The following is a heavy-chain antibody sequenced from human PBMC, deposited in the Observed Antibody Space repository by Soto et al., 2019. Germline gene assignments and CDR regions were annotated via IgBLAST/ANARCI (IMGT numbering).Heavy chain of an antibody. V-gene: IGHV3-21*01. CDR2: ISSSSSYI. CDR1: GFTFSSYS. CDR3: ARVTGITIFGVAPSHYYYYYMDV. Sequence: GGSLRLSCAASGFTFSSYSMNWVRQAPGKGLEWVSSISSSSSYINYADSVKGRFTISRDNAKNSLYLQMNSLRAEDTAVYYCARVTGITIFGVAPSHYYYYYMDVWGKGTTVTVSS. D-gene: IGHD3-3*01. J-gene: IGHJ6*03.